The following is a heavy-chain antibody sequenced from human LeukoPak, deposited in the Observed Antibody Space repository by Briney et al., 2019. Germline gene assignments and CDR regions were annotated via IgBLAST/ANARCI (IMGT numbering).Heavy chain of an antibody. CDR2: ISGSGGST. J-gene: IGHJ4*02. CDR1: GFTFSSYG. V-gene: IGHV3-23*01. D-gene: IGHD6-13*01. Sequence: GGSLRLSCAASGFTFSSYGMSWVRQAPGKALEWVSGISGSGGSTYLADSVKGRFTISRDNSKNTLYLQMNSLRADDTAVYYCAKDRPTVYSSSWLHFLDSWGQGTLVTVSS. CDR3: AKDRPTVYSSSWLHFLDS.